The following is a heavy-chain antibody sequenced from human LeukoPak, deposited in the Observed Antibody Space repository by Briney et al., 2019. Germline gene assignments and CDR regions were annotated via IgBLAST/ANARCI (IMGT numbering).Heavy chain of an antibody. D-gene: IGHD6-13*01. CDR2: IYYSGST. J-gene: IGHJ5*02. Sequence: SETLSLTCTVSGGSISSSSYYWGWIRQPPGKGLEWIGSIYYSGSTYYNPSLKSRVTISVDTSKNQFSLKLSSVTAADTAVYYRARIAAAGKNWFDPWGQGTLVTVSS. V-gene: IGHV4-39*01. CDR3: ARIAAAGKNWFDP. CDR1: GGSISSSSYY.